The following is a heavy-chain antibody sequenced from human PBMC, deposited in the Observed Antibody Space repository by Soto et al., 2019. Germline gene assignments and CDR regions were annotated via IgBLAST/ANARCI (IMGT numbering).Heavy chain of an antibody. J-gene: IGHJ4*02. D-gene: IGHD5-12*01. CDR2: IYYSGST. CDR3: VRDSPDGSPGY. V-gene: IGHV4-59*01. Sequence: PSETLSLTCTVSGGSISSYYWSWIRQPPGKGLEWIGYIYYSGSTNYNPSLKSRLTISVDTSKNQFSLKLTSVTAADTAVYYCVRDSPDGSPGYWGQGTLVTVSS. CDR1: GGSISSYY.